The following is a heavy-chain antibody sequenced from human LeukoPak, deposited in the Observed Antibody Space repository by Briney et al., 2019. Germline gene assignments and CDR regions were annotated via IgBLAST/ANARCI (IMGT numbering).Heavy chain of an antibody. Sequence: GASVKVSRKASGGTFSSYAISWVRQAPGQGLEWMGGIIPIFGTANYAQKFQGRVTITADESTSTAYMELSSLRSEDTAVYYCANWGGDNWNDEKLDYWGQGTLVTVSS. CDR2: IIPIFGTA. D-gene: IGHD1-20*01. CDR1: GGTFSSYA. V-gene: IGHV1-69*13. CDR3: ANWGGDNWNDEKLDY. J-gene: IGHJ4*02.